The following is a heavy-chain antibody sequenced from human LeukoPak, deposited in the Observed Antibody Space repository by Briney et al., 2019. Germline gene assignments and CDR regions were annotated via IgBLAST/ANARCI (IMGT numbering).Heavy chain of an antibody. CDR2: ISGSGGST. Sequence: TGGSLRLSCAASGFTFSDYYMSWVRQAPGKGLEWVSAISGSGGSTYYADSVKGRFTISRDNSKNTLYLQMNSLRAEDTAVYYCAKNSDYGSGSYFDYWGQGTLVTVSS. V-gene: IGHV3-23*01. D-gene: IGHD3-10*01. CDR3: AKNSDYGSGSYFDY. J-gene: IGHJ4*02. CDR1: GFTFSDYY.